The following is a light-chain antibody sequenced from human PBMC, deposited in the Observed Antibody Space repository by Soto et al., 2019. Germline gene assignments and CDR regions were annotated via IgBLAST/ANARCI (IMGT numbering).Light chain of an antibody. CDR3: QQYRSTPLT. CDR1: QSGGNNN. Sequence: EIVLTQSPGTLSLSPGERATRSCRASQSGGNNNLAWYQQKPVHAPRVLIYDASSMATGIPDRFRGSGSGTDFPITISRLEPEDFAVYYCQQYRSTPLTFAGGPQV. V-gene: IGKV3-20*01. J-gene: IGKJ4*01. CDR2: DAS.